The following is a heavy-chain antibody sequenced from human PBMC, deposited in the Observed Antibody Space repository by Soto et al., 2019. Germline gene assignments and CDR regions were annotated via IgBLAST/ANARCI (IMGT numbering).Heavy chain of an antibody. J-gene: IGHJ3*02. V-gene: IGHV4-31*03. Sequence: SESRCFDCTFALGSIRIGVYYWTWTRKHPGKGLAWTGYIYYSGCTYSNPSLKTRVTISVATSKNQYSLKLRSVTAAATPVYYCPGVRRGDKRLAFDIWGQGTLVAISS. CDR2: IYYSGCT. CDR1: LGSIRIGVYY. D-gene: IGHD3-10*01. CDR3: PGVRRGDKRLAFDI.